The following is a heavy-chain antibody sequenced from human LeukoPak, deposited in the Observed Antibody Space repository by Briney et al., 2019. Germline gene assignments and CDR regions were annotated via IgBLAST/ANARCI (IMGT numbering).Heavy chain of an antibody. CDR1: GFTFSSYE. CDR2: ISSSGSTI. Sequence: GGSLRLPCAASGFTFSSYEMNWVRQAPGKGLEWVSYISSSGSTIYYADSVKGRFTISRDNAKNSLYLQMNSLRAEDTAVYYCARAEVGATISPTLTFWGQGTLVTVSS. D-gene: IGHD1-26*01. J-gene: IGHJ4*02. CDR3: ARAEVGATISPTLTF. V-gene: IGHV3-48*03.